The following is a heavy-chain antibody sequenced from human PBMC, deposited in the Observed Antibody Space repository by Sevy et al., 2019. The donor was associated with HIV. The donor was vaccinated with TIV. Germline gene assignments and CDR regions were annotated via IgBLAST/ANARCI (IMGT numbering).Heavy chain of an antibody. J-gene: IGHJ6*02. D-gene: IGHD5-18*01. V-gene: IGHV3-30-3*01. CDR3: GRARARGYSYCYAPKYYYYGMDV. CDR1: GFTFSSYA. CDR2: ISYDGSNK. Sequence: GGSLRLSCAASGFTFSSYAMHWVRQAPGKGLEWVAVISYDGSNKYYVGPLKARLTISRDNSKNTLYLQMNGLRAEDAAVYYCGRARARGYSYCYAPKYYYYGMDVWGQGTTVTVSS.